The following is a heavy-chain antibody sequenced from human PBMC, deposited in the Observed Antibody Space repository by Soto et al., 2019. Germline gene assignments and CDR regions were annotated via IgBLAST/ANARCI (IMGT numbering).Heavy chain of an antibody. V-gene: IGHV3-48*03. J-gene: IGHJ6*02. CDR1: GFTFSSYE. D-gene: IGHD5-12*01. Sequence: GGSLRLSCAASGFTFSSYEMNWVRQAPGKGLEWVSYISSSGSTIYYADSVKGRFTISRDNAKNSLYLQMNSLRAEDTAVYYCARAQVATGLVGAMDVWGQGTTVTVSS. CDR3: ARAQVATGLVGAMDV. CDR2: ISSSGSTI.